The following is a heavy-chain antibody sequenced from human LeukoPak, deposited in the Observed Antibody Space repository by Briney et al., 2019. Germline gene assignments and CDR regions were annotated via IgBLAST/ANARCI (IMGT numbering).Heavy chain of an antibody. CDR2: VYSGGIT. CDR3: AREIGNYFDNNDSRLRGRLDV. D-gene: IGHD3-22*01. Sequence: GGSLRLSCAVSGLTVSTNYMNWVRQAPGKGLEWVSVVYSGGITNYADSVKGRFTISRDISNNTVYLQMNSLRAEDTAIYYCAREIGNYFDNNDSRLRGRLDVWGIGTTVIVSS. V-gene: IGHV3-53*01. J-gene: IGHJ6*03. CDR1: GLTVSTNY.